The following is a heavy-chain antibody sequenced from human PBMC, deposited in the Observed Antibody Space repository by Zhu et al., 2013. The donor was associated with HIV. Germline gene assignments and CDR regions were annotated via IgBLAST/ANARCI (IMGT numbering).Heavy chain of an antibody. Sequence: QVQLVQSGAEVKKPGASVKVSCKASGYTFTTYGINWVRQAPGQGLEWMGWISAYNGNTNYAQKFQGRVTMTRDTSIGTAYMELSRLRSDDTAVYYCARAGGDSGSYSALGAFDIWGQGTMVTVSS. CDR1: GYTFTTYG. J-gene: IGHJ3*02. CDR3: ARAGGDSGSYSALGAFDI. V-gene: IGHV1-18*01. CDR2: ISAYNGNT. D-gene: IGHD1-26*01.